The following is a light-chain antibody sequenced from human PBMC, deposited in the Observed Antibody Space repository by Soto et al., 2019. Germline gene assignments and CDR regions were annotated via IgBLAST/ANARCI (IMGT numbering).Light chain of an antibody. J-gene: IGKJ1*01. V-gene: IGKV1-5*03. CDR2: KXS. CDR1: RTISGW. CDR3: QHYNSYSEA. Sequence: DIHMTQSPSTLSGSLGDRVTLPXRASRTISGWFAWYQQEPGXAPKXXXDKXSTLKRGGPSRLSGSGSGTEFTLTISSLQPDDFATYYFQHYNSYSEAFGQGTKVDIK.